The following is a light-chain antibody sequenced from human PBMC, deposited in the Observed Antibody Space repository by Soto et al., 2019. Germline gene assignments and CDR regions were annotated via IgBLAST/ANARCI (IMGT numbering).Light chain of an antibody. CDR3: QHYGGVWT. CDR1: ENINMW. V-gene: IGKV1-5*03. J-gene: IGKJ1*01. Sequence: IQMTQSPSTLSASVGDRVTITCRASENINMWLAWYQQKPGQAPRLLIQRASRVERGVPSGFSGSGSDTEFILTISSLQPDDFATYHCQHYGGVWTFGQGTKVDIK. CDR2: RAS.